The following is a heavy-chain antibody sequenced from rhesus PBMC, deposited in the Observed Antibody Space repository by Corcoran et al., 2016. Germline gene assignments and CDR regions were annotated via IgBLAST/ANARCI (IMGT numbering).Heavy chain of an antibody. J-gene: IGHJ6*01. CDR3: ARGNYVNGLDS. D-gene: IGHD4-17*01. Sequence: QVQLQETGPTVVKPSETLSLTCAVSGGSIRSGNWWTWIRQSPGKGLEWIGGIYGSGGSNEYKPSLKSRVTLLKDNAKNQFSLELRAVTAADSAIFYCARGNYVNGLDSWGQGVVVTVSS. V-gene: IGHV4-93*01. CDR2: IYGSGGSN. CDR1: GGSIRSGNW.